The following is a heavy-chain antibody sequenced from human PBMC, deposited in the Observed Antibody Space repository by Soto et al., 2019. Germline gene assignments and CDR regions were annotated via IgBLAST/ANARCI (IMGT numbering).Heavy chain of an antibody. D-gene: IGHD3-3*01. CDR3: ARGGRTIFGRYFDY. J-gene: IGHJ4*02. V-gene: IGHV4-34*01. CDR1: GGSFSGYY. Sequence: SETLSLTCAVYGGSFSGYYWSWIRQPPGKGLEWIGEINHSGSTNYNPSLKSRVTISVDTSKNQFSLKLSSVTAADTAVYYCARGGRTIFGRYFDYWGQGTLVTVS. CDR2: INHSGST.